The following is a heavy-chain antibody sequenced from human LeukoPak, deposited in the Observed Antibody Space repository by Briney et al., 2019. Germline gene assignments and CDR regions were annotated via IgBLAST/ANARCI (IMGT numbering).Heavy chain of an antibody. CDR3: ARLRSFRIAVAGIKVSGFDP. D-gene: IGHD6-19*01. CDR1: GGSFSGYY. Sequence: SETLSLTCAVYGGSFSGYYWSWIRQPPGKGLEWIGEINHSGSTNYNPSLKSRVTISVDTSKNQFSLRLSSVTAADTAVYYCARLRSFRIAVAGIKVSGFDPWGQGTLVTVSS. CDR2: INHSGST. J-gene: IGHJ5*02. V-gene: IGHV4-34*01.